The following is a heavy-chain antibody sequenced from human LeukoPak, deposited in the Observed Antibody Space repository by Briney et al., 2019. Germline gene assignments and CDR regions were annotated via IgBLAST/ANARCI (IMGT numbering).Heavy chain of an antibody. CDR3: ARSLKYSSSFSGAFDI. V-gene: IGHV4-59*08. J-gene: IGHJ3*02. CDR1: GGSISSYC. Sequence: SETLSLTCTVSGGSISSYCWSWIRQPPGKGLEWIGYIYYSGSTNYNPSLKSRVTISVDTSKNQFSLKLSSVTAADTAVYYCARSLKYSSSFSGAFDIWGQGTMVTVSS. D-gene: IGHD6-13*01. CDR2: IYYSGST.